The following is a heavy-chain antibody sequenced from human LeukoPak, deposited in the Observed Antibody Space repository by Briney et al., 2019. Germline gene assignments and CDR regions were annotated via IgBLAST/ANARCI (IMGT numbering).Heavy chain of an antibody. Sequence: GGSLRLSCAASGFTFSSYAMSWVRQAPGKGLEWVSAISGSGGSTYYADSVKGRFTISRHNSKNTLYLQMNSLRAEDTAVYYCARDGGGSYSTHWGQGTLVTVSS. J-gene: IGHJ4*02. CDR3: ARDGGGSYSTH. V-gene: IGHV3-23*01. D-gene: IGHD1-26*01. CDR1: GFTFSSYA. CDR2: ISGSGGST.